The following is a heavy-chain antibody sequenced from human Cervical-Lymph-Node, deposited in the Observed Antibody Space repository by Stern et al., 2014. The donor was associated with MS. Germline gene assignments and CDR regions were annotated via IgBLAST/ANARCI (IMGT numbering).Heavy chain of an antibody. V-gene: IGHV1-69*01. CDR2: IIPIFGTA. J-gene: IGHJ5*02. CDR3: AVRKTVSSSWYRNWFDP. Sequence: VQLVQSGAEVKKPGSSVKVSCKASGGTFSSYAISWVRQAPGQGLEWMGGIIPIFGTANYAQKFQGRVTITADESTSTAYMELSSLRSEDTAVYYCAVRKTVSSSWYRNWFDPWGQGTLVTVSS. CDR1: GGTFSSYA. D-gene: IGHD6-13*01.